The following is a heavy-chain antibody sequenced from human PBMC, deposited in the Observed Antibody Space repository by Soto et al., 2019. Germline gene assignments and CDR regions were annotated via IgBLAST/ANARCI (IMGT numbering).Heavy chain of an antibody. V-gene: IGHV1-46*01. CDR2: INPSGGST. J-gene: IGHJ4*02. CDR1: GYTFTSYY. Sequence: ASVKVSCKASGYTFTSYYMHWVRQAPGQGLEWMGIINPSGGSTSYAQKFQGRVTMTRDKSTSTAYMELSSLRSEDTAVYYCARGRASVVVISPFDYWGQGTLVTVSS. D-gene: IGHD3-22*01. CDR3: ARGRASVVVISPFDY.